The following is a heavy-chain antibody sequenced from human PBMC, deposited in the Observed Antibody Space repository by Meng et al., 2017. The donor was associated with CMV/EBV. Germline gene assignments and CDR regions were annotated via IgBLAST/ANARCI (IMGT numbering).Heavy chain of an antibody. Sequence: GGSLRLSCAVSGLSLSNYAIHWVRQAPGKGLEWVAVTPYDGNKKYYADSVKGRFTISRDNPKNTLFLQMNSLRADDTAVYYCAKDGVSTTSGYYGMDVWGQGTTVTVSS. CDR3: AKDGVSTTSGYYGMDV. V-gene: IGHV3-30*04. CDR2: TPYDGNKK. J-gene: IGHJ6*02. D-gene: IGHD2-2*01. CDR1: GLSLSNYA.